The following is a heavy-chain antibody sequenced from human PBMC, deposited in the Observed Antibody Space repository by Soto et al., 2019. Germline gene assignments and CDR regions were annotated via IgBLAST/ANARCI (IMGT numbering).Heavy chain of an antibody. Sequence: GGSLRLSCAASGFTFSSYAMSWVRQAPGKGLEWVSAISGSGGSTYYADSVKGRFTISRDNSKNTLYLQMNSLRAEDTAVYYCAKLTYDFWGGYYPSYYYYYGMDVWGQGTTVTVSS. CDR1: GFTFSSYA. V-gene: IGHV3-23*01. J-gene: IGHJ6*02. CDR2: ISGSGGST. D-gene: IGHD3-3*01. CDR3: AKLTYDFWGGYYPSYYYYYGMDV.